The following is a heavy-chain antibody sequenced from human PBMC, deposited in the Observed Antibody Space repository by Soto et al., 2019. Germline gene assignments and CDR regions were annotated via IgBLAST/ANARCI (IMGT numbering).Heavy chain of an antibody. CDR2: INPNTGDT. J-gene: IGHJ4*02. D-gene: IGHD1-1*01. V-gene: IGHV1-2*04. CDR3: TRGLHYDTTGPNFAD. CDR1: GYTFSSYG. Sequence: ASVKVSCKASGYTFSSYGINWVRQAPGQGLEWMGWINPNTGDTKYAQKFQDSVTMTWDTSVTTAYLELSRLRSDDTGVYYCTRGLHYDTTGPNFADWGQGTLVTVSS.